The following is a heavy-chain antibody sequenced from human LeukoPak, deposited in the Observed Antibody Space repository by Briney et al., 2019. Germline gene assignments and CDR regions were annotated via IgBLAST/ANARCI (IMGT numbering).Heavy chain of an antibody. CDR3: ARDPDS. CDR1: GFTFSNYW. V-gene: IGHV3-7*05. Sequence: GSLRLSCAASGFTFSNYWMNWVRQAPGKGLEWVASIKQDGSEKYYVDSVKGRFTISRDNAKNSLYLQMNSLRAEDTAVYYCARDPDSWGQGTLVTVSS. J-gene: IGHJ4*02. CDR2: IKQDGSEK.